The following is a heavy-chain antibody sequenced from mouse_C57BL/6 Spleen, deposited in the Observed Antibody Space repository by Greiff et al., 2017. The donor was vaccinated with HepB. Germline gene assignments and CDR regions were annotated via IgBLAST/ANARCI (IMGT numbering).Heavy chain of an antibody. Sequence: EVKLMESGEGLVKPGGSLKLSCAASGFTFSSYAMSWVRQTPEKRLEWVAYISSGGDYIYYADTVKGRFTISRDNARNTLYLQMSSLKSEDTAMYYCTREGYDAFAYWGQGTLVTVSA. D-gene: IGHD2-12*01. V-gene: IGHV5-9-1*02. J-gene: IGHJ3*01. CDR1: GFTFSSYA. CDR2: ISSGGDYI. CDR3: TREGYDAFAY.